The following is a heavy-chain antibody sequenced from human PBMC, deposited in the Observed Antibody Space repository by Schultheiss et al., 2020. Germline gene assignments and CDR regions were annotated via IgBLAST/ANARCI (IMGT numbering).Heavy chain of an antibody. D-gene: IGHD3-22*01. V-gene: IGHV3-23*01. J-gene: IGHJ4*02. CDR3: ARGRFDYGNPPNPYDSSGYYEHYFDY. CDR2: ISGSGGST. CDR1: GFTFSSYA. Sequence: GGSLRLSCAASGFTFSSYAMSWVRQAPGKGLEWVSAISGSGGSTYYADSVKGRFTISRDNSKNTLYLQMNSLRAEDTAVYYCARGRFDYGNPPNPYDSSGYYEHYFDYWGQGTLVTVSS.